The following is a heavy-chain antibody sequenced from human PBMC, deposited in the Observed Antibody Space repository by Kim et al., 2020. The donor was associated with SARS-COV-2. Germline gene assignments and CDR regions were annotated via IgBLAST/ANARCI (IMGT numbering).Heavy chain of an antibody. J-gene: IGHJ6*02. V-gene: IGHV4-59*09. Sequence: SLTSRVTLSGDTSKNQLSLKLSSVTAADTAVYYCARGAYFGSGSYNGLDVWGQGTTVIVSS. CDR3: ARGAYFGSGSYNGLDV. D-gene: IGHD3-10*01.